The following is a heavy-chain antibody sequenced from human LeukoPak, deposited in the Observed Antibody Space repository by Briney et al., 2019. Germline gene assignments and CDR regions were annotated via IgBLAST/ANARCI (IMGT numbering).Heavy chain of an antibody. CDR3: TTLTLGGYSYGPIEYYYMDV. D-gene: IGHD5-18*01. J-gene: IGHJ6*03. Sequence: GGSLRLSCAASGFTFSNAWMSWVRQAPGKGLEWVGRIKSKTDGGTTDYAAPVKGRFTISRDDSKNTLYLQMNSLKTEDTAVYYCTTLTLGGYSYGPIEYYYMDVWGKGTTVTISS. CDR2: IKSKTDGGTT. V-gene: IGHV3-15*01. CDR1: GFTFSNAW.